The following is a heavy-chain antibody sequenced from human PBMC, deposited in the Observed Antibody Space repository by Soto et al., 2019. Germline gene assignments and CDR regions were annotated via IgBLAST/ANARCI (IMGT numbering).Heavy chain of an antibody. D-gene: IGHD2-15*01. J-gene: IGHJ4*02. Sequence: QVQLQESGPGLVKPSETLSLTCTVSGGSISSYYWSWIRQPPGKGLEWIGYIYYSGSTNYNPSLKSLNSITVNTSNNRFYLDQNSVSATDTAVNYCARRRGRSFDYWGQGTLVTVSS. CDR1: GGSISSYY. V-gene: IGHV4-59*08. CDR3: ARRRGRSFDY. CDR2: IYYSGST.